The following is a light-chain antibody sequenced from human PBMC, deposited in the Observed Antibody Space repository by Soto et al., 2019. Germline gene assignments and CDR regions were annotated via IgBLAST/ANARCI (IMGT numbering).Light chain of an antibody. Sequence: QSVLTQPPSASGSPGQSVTISCTGTSSDVGGYTYVSWYQQHPGKAPKLMIYEVSKRPSGGPDRFSGSKSGNTASLTVSGLQAEDEADYYCSSYAGSNNLVFGGGTKLTVL. J-gene: IGLJ2*01. CDR3: SSYAGSNNLV. CDR1: SSDVGGYTY. CDR2: EVS. V-gene: IGLV2-8*01.